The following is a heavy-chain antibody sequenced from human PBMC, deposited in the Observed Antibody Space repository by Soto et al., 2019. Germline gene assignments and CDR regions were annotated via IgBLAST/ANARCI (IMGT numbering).Heavy chain of an antibody. J-gene: IGHJ6*02. CDR3: ARDGSIVVVPAAIPPPYYYGMDV. Sequence: QVQLVQSGAEVKKPGSSVKVSCKASGGTFSSYAISWVRQAPGQGLEWMGGIIPIFGTANYAQKFQGRVTITADESTSTAYMELSSLRSEDTAVYYCARDGSIVVVPAAIPPPYYYGMDVWGQGTTVTVSS. CDR1: GGTFSSYA. V-gene: IGHV1-69*01. CDR2: IIPIFGTA. D-gene: IGHD2-2*02.